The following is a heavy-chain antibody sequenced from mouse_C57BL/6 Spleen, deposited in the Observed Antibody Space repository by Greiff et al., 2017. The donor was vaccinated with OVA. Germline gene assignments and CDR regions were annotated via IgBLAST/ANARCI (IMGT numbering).Heavy chain of an antibody. J-gene: IGHJ3*01. CDR2: ILPGSDST. Sequence: QVQLKESGAELMKPGASVKLSCKATGYTFTGYWIEWVKQRPGHGLEWIGEILPGSDSTNYNEKFKGKATFTADTSSNTAYMQLSSLTTEDSAIYYCARSYYDYDAGFAYWGQGTLVTVSA. D-gene: IGHD2-4*01. V-gene: IGHV1-9*01. CDR3: ARSYYDYDAGFAY. CDR1: GYTFTGYW.